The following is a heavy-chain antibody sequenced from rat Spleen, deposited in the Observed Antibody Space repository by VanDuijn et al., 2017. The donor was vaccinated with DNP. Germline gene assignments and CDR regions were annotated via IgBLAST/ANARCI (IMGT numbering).Heavy chain of an antibody. D-gene: IGHD1-10*01. CDR1: GFTFSDYY. Sequence: EVQLVESGGGLVQPGRSLKLSCAASGFTFSDYYMAWVRQAPTKGLEWVAYISYDGGTTYHGDSVRGRFTISRDNAKSTLYLQMNSLRSEDTATYYCTRDNNYDYWGQGVMVTVSS. V-gene: IGHV5-20*01. CDR2: ISYDGGTT. CDR3: TRDNNYDY. J-gene: IGHJ2*01.